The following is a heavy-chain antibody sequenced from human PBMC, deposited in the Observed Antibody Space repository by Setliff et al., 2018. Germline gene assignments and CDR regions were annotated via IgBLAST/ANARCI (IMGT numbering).Heavy chain of an antibody. CDR2: FYTSGIT. D-gene: IGHD3-22*01. J-gene: IGHJ5*02. CDR3: VTAASARSRWYDMGWFDP. CDR1: GGSISSGSYY. Sequence: SETLSLTCTVSGGSISSGSYYWTWIRQHAGKGLEWIGHFYTSGITSYNPSLKSRVTISVDTSKNQFSLKLSSVTAADTAVYYCVTAASARSRWYDMGWFDPWGQGTLVTVSS. V-gene: IGHV4-61*09.